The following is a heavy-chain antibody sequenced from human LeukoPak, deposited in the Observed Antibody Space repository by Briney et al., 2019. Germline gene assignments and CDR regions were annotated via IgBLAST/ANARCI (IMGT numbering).Heavy chain of an antibody. J-gene: IGHJ4*02. D-gene: IGHD6-19*01. Sequence: ASVTVSCKASGYTFTGYYMHWVRQAPGQGLEWMGWINPNSGGTNYAQKFQGRVTMTRDTSISTAYMELSRLRSDDTAVYYCAIGYSSGWYQFDYWGQGTLVTVSS. CDR3: AIGYSSGWYQFDY. V-gene: IGHV1-2*02. CDR2: INPNSGGT. CDR1: GYTFTGYY.